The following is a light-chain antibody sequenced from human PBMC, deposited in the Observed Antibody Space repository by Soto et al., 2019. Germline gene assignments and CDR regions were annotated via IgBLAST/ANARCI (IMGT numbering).Light chain of an antibody. CDR1: QSVSSSY. CDR2: GAS. CDR3: QQYGSSPWT. V-gene: IGKV3-20*01. Sequence: EIVLTQSPGTLSLSPGERATLSCRASQSVSSSYLAWYQQKPGQAPRLLIYGASSRANGIPDRFSGSGSGTDFTLTISRVEPEDFAVYCCQQYGSSPWTFGQGTKVESK. J-gene: IGKJ1*01.